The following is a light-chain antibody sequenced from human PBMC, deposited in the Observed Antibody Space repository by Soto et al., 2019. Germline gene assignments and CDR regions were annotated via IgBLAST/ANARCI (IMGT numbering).Light chain of an antibody. J-gene: IGLJ1*01. Sequence: QSALAQPASVSGSPGQSITISCTGTSSDDGSYNLVSWYQQHPGKAPKLLIFESSKRPSGVSNRFSGSKSGNTASLTISGLQAEDEDDYYCCSYAGANTFFGTGTKVTVL. CDR2: ESS. CDR1: SSDDGSYNL. CDR3: CSYAGANTF. V-gene: IGLV2-23*03.